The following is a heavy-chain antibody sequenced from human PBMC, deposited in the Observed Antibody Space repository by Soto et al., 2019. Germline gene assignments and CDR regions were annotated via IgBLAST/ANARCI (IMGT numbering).Heavy chain of an antibody. V-gene: IGHV4-59*01. CDR3: ARDPVDGYAFXDY. D-gene: IGHD5-12*01. J-gene: IGHJ4*02. Sequence: SETLSLTCTVSGDSISGYHWNWIRQPPGKGVEWIGYIHNSGSTTYNSSLKSRVTISIDTSKKQSSLKLTSVTAADTAVYYCARDPVDGYAFXDYWGQGTLVTVSS. CDR2: IHNSGST. CDR1: GDSISGYH.